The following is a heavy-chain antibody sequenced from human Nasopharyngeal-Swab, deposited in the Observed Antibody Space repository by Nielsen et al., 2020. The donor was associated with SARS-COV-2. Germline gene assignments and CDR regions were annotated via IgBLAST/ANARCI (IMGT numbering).Heavy chain of an antibody. D-gene: IGHD3-3*01. Sequence: GVSLKISCAASGFTFSSYAMSWVRQAPGKGLEWVSVIYSGGSSTYYADSVKGRFTISRDNSKNTLYLQMNSLSAEDKAVYYCAKWSHYDFWSGYSNWGQGTLVTVSS. CDR2: IYSGGSST. V-gene: IGHV3-23*03. CDR3: AKWSHYDFWSGYSN. CDR1: GFTFSSYA. J-gene: IGHJ4*02.